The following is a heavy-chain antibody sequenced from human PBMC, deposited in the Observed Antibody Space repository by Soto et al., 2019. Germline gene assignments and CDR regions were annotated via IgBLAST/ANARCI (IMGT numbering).Heavy chain of an antibody. D-gene: IGHD3-10*01. CDR1: GGSISSYY. CDR3: ARVQVLWFGELFNWFDP. V-gene: IGHV4-59*01. J-gene: IGHJ5*02. CDR2: IYYSGST. Sequence: PSETLSLTCTVSGGSISSYYWSWIRQPPGKGLEWIGYIYYSGSTNYNPSLKSRVTISVDTSKNQFSLKLSSVTAADTAVYYCARVQVLWFGELFNWFDPWGQGTLVTVSS.